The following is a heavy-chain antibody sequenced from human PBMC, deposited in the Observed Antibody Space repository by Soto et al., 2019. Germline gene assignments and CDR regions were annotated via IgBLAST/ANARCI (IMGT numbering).Heavy chain of an antibody. CDR3: ARLYDFWSGYCPY. CDR2: IYYSGST. CDR1: GGCISSSSYF. Sequence: ETLSLTGTVAGGCISSSSYFWGWIRQPPGKGLEWIGSIYYSGSTYYNPSLKSRVTISVDTSKNQFSLKLSSVTSADTAVYYCARLYDFWSGYCPYWGQGTLVT. V-gene: IGHV4-39*01. J-gene: IGHJ4*02. D-gene: IGHD3-3*01.